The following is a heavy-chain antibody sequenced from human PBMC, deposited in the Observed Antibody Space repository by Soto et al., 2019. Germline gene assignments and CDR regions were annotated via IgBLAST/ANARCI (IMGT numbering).Heavy chain of an antibody. V-gene: IGHV5-51*01. CDR2: FYPGDSDP. D-gene: IGHD6-13*01. CDR3: ATRVQDPGKYYYGMDV. J-gene: IGHJ6*02. Sequence: PGESLKISCKGSGYSFTDYWIGWVRQMPGEGLEWMGIFYPGDSDPRYGPSFQGQVTFSADKSISTAYLQWSSLKASDTAMYYCATRVQDPGKYYYGMDVWGQGTTVTVS. CDR1: GYSFTDYW.